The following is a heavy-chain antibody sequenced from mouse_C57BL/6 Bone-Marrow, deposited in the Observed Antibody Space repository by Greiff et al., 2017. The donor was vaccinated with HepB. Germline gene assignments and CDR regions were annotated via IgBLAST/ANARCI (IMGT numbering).Heavy chain of an antibody. CDR3: ARTGYSNVEDY. D-gene: IGHD2-5*01. CDR2: INPNNGGT. CDR1: GYTFTDYY. J-gene: IGHJ2*01. Sequence: EVMLQQSGPELVKPGASVKISCKASGYTFTDYYMNWVKQSHGKSLEWIGDINPNNGGTSYNQKFKGKATLTVDKSSSTAYMELRSLTSEDSAVYYCARTGYSNVEDYWGQGTTLTVSS. V-gene: IGHV1-26*01.